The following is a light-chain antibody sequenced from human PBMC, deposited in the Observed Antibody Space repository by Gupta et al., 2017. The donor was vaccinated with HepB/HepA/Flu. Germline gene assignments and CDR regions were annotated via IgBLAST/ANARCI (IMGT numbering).Light chain of an antibody. Sequence: QSALTQPASVSGSLGQSITISCTGTSSDIGAYNHVSWYQQHPGKAPKLMIYDVINRPSGVPNRFSGSKSGNTASLTISGLQAEDEADYYCSSLTTKNTLLFGGGTKLT. CDR1: SSDIGAYNH. CDR2: DVI. V-gene: IGLV2-14*03. CDR3: SSLTTKNTLL. J-gene: IGLJ2*01.